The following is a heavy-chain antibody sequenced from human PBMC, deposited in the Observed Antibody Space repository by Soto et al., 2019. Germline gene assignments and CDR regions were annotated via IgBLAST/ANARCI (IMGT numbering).Heavy chain of an antibody. J-gene: IGHJ5*02. CDR3: ARDERIAVAGTDT. D-gene: IGHD6-19*01. CDR2: ISGPGGST. V-gene: IGHV3-23*01. CDR1: GFIFSNYA. Sequence: EVQLLESGGGLVQPGGSLRLSCEASGFIFSNYAMTWVRQAAGKGLEWVSSISGPGGSTYYADSVQGRFTISRDNSKNTLFLQLHSLGADDTALYCCARDERIAVAGTDTWGQGILVTVTS.